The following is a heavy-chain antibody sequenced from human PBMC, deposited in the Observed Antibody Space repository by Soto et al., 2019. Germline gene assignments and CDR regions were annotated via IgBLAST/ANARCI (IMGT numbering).Heavy chain of an antibody. J-gene: IGHJ4*02. D-gene: IGHD6-6*01. CDR3: ARDRPDISNPTDHPMFDY. V-gene: IGHV3-74*01. CDR1: GFIFSSHW. Sequence: GGALRLSCAASGFIFSSHWMHWVRQSPEKGLVWVSRINSDGSSTAYADSVKGRFTISRDNVKNTPYLQMNSLRVEDTAVYYCARDRPDISNPTDHPMFDYWGQGTQVTVSS. CDR2: INSDGSST.